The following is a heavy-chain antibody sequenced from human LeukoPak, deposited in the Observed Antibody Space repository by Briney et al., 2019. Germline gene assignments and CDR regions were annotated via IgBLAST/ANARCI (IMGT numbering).Heavy chain of an antibody. D-gene: IGHD1-26*01. CDR2: IYYTGST. J-gene: IGHJ4*02. CDR1: GGSISNYY. Sequence: SETLSLTCTVSGGSISNYYWNWIRQPPGKGLEWIGYIYYTGSTNYNPSLKSRVTMSVDTSKNQFSLNLKSVTPEDTAVYYCARDRVGATLVGRRENYYYMDVWGQGTLVTVSS. V-gene: IGHV4-59*01. CDR3: ARDRVGATLVGRRENYYYMDV.